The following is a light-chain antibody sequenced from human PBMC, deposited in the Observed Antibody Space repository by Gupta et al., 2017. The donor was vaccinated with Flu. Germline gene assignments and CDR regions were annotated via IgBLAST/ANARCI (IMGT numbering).Light chain of an antibody. J-gene: IGKJ4*01. V-gene: IGKV1-5*03. Sequence: DIQMSQSPSTLSASLGDRVAITCRASENIRGWLAWYQQKPGKAPKLLIYKASILESGVPSRFSGSGSGTEFTLTISSLQPDDFATYYCQQYETIRLTFGGGTQV. CDR1: ENIRGW. CDR2: KAS. CDR3: QQYETIRLT.